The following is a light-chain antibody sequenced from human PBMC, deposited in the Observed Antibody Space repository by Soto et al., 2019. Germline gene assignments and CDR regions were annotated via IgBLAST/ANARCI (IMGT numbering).Light chain of an antibody. CDR3: QQRSNWPRT. CDR1: QSVSSN. V-gene: IGKV3-11*01. Sequence: EIVRTQSPATLSVSPGDRATLSCRASQSVSSNLAWYQQKPGQAPRLLIYGASNRATGIPARFSGSGSGTDFTLTISSLEPEDFAVYYCQQRSNWPRTFGGGTMVDIK. CDR2: GAS. J-gene: IGKJ4*01.